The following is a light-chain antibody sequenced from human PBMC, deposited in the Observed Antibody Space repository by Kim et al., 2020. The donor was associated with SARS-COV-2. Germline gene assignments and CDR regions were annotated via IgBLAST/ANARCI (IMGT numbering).Light chain of an antibody. CDR1: SSDVGGYNS. Sequence: QSALTQPASVSGSPGQSITISCTGTSSDVGGYNSVSWYQQHPGETPKLIIYDVTKRPSGVSDRFSGSKSGNTAPLTISGLQTEDETDYYCSSFTNRYTYVFGTGTKVTVL. V-gene: IGLV2-14*03. CDR2: DVT. CDR3: SSFTNRYTYV. J-gene: IGLJ1*01.